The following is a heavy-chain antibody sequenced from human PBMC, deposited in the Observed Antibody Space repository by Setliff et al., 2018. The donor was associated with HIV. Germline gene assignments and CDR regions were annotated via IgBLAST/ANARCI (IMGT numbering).Heavy chain of an antibody. J-gene: IGHJ2*01. CDR2: ISHSGTT. CDR3: ARVGRDRLVASGPYFDL. Sequence: KTSETLSLTCRVSGGSFIGYHWIWVRQSPTKGLQWIGEISHSGTTKYNPSLKSLCAMSADTSKSEFSLKMTSVTAADTAVYYCARVGRDRLVASGPYFDLWGRGTLVTVSS. CDR1: GGSFIGYH. D-gene: IGHD6-19*01. V-gene: IGHV4-34*01.